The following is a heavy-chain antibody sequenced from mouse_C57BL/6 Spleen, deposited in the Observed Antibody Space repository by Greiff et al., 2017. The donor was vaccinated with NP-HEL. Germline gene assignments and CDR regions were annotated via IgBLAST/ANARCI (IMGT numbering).Heavy chain of an antibody. CDR2: ISYSGST. D-gene: IGHD1-2*01. CDR1: GYSITSGYG. J-gene: IGHJ2*01. CDR3: ARTARIKY. V-gene: IGHV3-2*02. Sequence: EVMLVESGPGLVKPSQSLSLTCTVTGYSITSGYGWNWIRQFPGNKLEWMGYISYSGSTNYNPSLKSRISITRDTSKNQFFLQLNSVTTEDTATYYCARTARIKYWGQGTTLTGSS.